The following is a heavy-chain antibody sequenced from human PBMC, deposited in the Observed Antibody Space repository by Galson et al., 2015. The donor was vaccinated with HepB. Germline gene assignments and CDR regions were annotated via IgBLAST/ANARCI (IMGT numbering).Heavy chain of an antibody. D-gene: IGHD3-3*01. Sequence: ETLSLTCAVYGGSFSGYYWSWIRQPPGKGLEWIGEINHSGSTNYSPSLKSRVTISVDTSKNQFSLKLSSVTAADTAVYYCARGPAYYDFWSGYPFDYWGQGTLVTVSS. V-gene: IGHV4-34*01. J-gene: IGHJ4*02. CDR3: ARGPAYYDFWSGYPFDY. CDR1: GGSFSGYY. CDR2: INHSGST.